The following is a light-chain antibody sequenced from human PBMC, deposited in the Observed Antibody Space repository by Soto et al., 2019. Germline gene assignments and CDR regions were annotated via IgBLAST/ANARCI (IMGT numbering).Light chain of an antibody. CDR3: SSYTSSSTYNYV. CDR1: SSDVGGYNY. Sequence: QSALTQPASVSGSPGQSITISCTGTSSDVGGYNYVSWYQQHPGKAPKLMIYDVSNRPSGVSNRFSGSKSSNTASLTISGLQAEDEADYYCSSYTSSSTYNYVFGTGTKVTVL. J-gene: IGLJ1*01. V-gene: IGLV2-14*01. CDR2: DVS.